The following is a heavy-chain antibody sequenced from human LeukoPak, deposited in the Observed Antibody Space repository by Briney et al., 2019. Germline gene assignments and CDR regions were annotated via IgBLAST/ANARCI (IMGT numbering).Heavy chain of an antibody. J-gene: IGHJ4*02. V-gene: IGHV3-23*01. CDR1: GFTFSNYA. Sequence: GGSLRLSCAASGFTFSNYAMSWVRQAPGEGLEWVSTLSNSGDSTYYPDSLKGRFTIPKDNSKNTLYLQMNSLRAEDTAVYYCAKGTITSWPTFDYWGQGTLVTVSS. CDR2: LSNSGDST. CDR3: AKGTITSWPTFDY. D-gene: IGHD1/OR15-1a*01.